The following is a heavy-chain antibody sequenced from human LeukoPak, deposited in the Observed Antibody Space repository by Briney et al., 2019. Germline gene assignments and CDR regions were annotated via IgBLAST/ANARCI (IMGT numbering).Heavy chain of an antibody. V-gene: IGHV1-46*01. J-gene: IGHJ4*02. CDR3: ARSGMWFSTND. D-gene: IGHD2-21*01. CDR2: INPSISSR. Sequence: ASVKVSCKASGYTVINYYMHWVRQAPGQGLEWMGMINPSISSRTYAQKFQGRVTVTSDTSTSTVYMEVSSLRSEDTAIYYCARSGMWFSTNDWGQGTLVTVSS. CDR1: GYTVINYY.